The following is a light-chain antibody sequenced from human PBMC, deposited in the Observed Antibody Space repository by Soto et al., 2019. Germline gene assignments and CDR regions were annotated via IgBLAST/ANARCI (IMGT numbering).Light chain of an antibody. Sequence: EIVMTQSPATLSVSPGERATLSCRASQSVSILLAWYQQKPGQAPRLLIHGATTRATGIPARFSGGGSGTDFTLTIDNLEPEDFAIYYCQQRSNWPPVTFGQGTRLEIK. J-gene: IGKJ5*01. V-gene: IGKV3-11*01. CDR2: GAT. CDR1: QSVSIL. CDR3: QQRSNWPPVT.